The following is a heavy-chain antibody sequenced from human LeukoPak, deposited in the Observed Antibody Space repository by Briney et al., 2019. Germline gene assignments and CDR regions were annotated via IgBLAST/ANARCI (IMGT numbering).Heavy chain of an antibody. Sequence: SETLSPTCTVSGGSISSHYWSWIRQPPGKGLEWIGYIYYSGSTNYNPSLKSRVTISVDTSKNQFSLKLSSVTAADTAVYYCARVSATPGLVDYYYYMDVWGKGTTVTVSS. J-gene: IGHJ6*03. CDR2: IYYSGST. CDR3: ARVSATPGLVDYYYYMDV. CDR1: GGSISSHY. D-gene: IGHD6-19*01. V-gene: IGHV4-59*11.